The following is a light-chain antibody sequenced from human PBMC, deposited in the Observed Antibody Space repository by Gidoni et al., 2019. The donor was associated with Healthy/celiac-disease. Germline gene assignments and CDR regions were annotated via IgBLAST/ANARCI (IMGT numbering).Light chain of an antibody. Sequence: QPVLTQPTTASGTPGPGVTISCSGSRSNLGSNTVNWYQQLPGTAHKLLISSNNQRPSGVPDRLSGSESGTSASLAISVLQSEDGADYYCAAWDDSLNGYVFGTGTKVTVL. V-gene: IGLV1-44*01. J-gene: IGLJ1*01. CDR1: RSNLGSNT. CDR3: AAWDDSLNGYV. CDR2: SNN.